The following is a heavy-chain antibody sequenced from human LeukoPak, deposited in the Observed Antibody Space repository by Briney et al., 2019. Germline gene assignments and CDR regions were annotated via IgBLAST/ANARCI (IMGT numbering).Heavy chain of an antibody. CDR2: ISSNGGST. J-gene: IGHJ4*02. CDR3: ARDPYASGWPDY. V-gene: IGHV3-64*01. Sequence: PTGGSLRLSCAASGFTFSSYAMHWVRQAPGKGLEYVSAISSNGGSTYYANSVKGRFTISRDNSKNTLYLQMNSLRAEDTAVYYCARDPYASGWPDYWGQGTLVSVSS. D-gene: IGHD6-19*01. CDR1: GFTFSSYA.